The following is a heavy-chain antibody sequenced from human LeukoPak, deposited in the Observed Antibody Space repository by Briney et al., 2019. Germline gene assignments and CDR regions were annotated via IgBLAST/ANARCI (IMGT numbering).Heavy chain of an antibody. J-gene: IGHJ3*02. Sequence: KASETLSLTCTVSGVSISPFYWSWIRQPPGKGLEWIGYIHYSGSTNYNPSLKSRVTISVDTSKNQFSLKLSSVTAADTAVYYCARIYGRGAFDIWGQGTMVTVSS. CDR1: GVSISPFY. V-gene: IGHV4-59*12. CDR2: IHYSGST. D-gene: IGHD5-12*01. CDR3: ARIYGRGAFDI.